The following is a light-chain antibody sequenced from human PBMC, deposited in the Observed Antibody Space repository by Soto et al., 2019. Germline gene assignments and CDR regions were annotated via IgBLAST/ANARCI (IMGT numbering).Light chain of an antibody. V-gene: IGLV2-11*01. Sequence: QSALTQPRSVSGSPGQSVTISCTGTSSDVGGYNYVSWYQQHPGKAPKRMIYDVSKRPSGVPDRFSGSKSGNTASVAISGLQAEDEADYYCCSYAGNYTLLFGGGTKVTVL. J-gene: IGLJ2*01. CDR2: DVS. CDR1: SSDVGGYNY. CDR3: CSYAGNYTLL.